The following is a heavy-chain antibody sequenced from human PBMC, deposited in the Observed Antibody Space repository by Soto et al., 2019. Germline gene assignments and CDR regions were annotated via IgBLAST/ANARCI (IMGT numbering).Heavy chain of an antibody. CDR1: GYTFIHYG. J-gene: IGHJ5*02. CDR3: ARDRSVVTAPRPCDP. V-gene: IGHV1-18*01. CDR2: ISAYNGNT. Sequence: ASVKVSCKASGYTFIHYGISWVRQAPGQGLEWMGWISAYNGNTSYAQDLQGRVTMTTDTSTSTAYMELRGLRSDDTAVYYCARDRSVVTAPRPCDPWGQGTLVTVSS. D-gene: IGHD2-15*01.